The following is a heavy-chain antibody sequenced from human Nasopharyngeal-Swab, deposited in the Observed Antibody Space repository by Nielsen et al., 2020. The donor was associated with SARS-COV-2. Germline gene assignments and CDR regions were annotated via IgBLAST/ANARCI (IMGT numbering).Heavy chain of an antibody. CDR1: GGSFSGYY. D-gene: IGHD5-12*01. CDR3: ARESGGDSGWLDP. V-gene: IGHV4-59*01. J-gene: IGHJ5*02. Sequence: SETLSLTCAVYGGSFSGYYWSWIRQPPGKGLEWIGYIYYSGSTNYNPSLKSRVTISVDTSKNQFSLKLSSVTAADTAVYYCARESGGDSGWLDPWGQGTLVTVSS. CDR2: IYYSGST.